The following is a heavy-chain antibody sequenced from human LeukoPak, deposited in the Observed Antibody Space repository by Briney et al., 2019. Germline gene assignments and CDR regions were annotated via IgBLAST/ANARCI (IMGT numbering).Heavy chain of an antibody. V-gene: IGHV4-34*01. CDR2: INHSRST. CDR3: ARGRGIAVAGTVVPYTDY. Sequence: SETLSLTCAVYGGSFSGYYWSWIRQPPGKGLEWIGEINHSRSTNYNPSLKSRVTISVDTSKNQFSLKLSSVTAADTAVYYCARGRGIAVAGTVVPYTDYWGQGTLVTVSS. D-gene: IGHD6-19*01. CDR1: GGSFSGYY. J-gene: IGHJ4*02.